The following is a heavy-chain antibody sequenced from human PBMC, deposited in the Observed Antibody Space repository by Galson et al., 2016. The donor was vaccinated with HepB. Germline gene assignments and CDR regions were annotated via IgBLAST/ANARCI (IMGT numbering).Heavy chain of an antibody. D-gene: IGHD5-18*01. J-gene: IGHJ5*01. CDR3: AKDLPNTDMVANWFDS. CDR1: GFTFNYYA. CDR2: LTGSSTST. Sequence: SLRLSCAASGFTFNYYAVSWVRQAPGKGLEWVSGLTGSSTSTYYADSVKGRFTISRDNSKNTLYLQMNSLRVEDTAVYYCAKDLPNTDMVANWFDSWGQGALVTVAS. V-gene: IGHV3-23*01.